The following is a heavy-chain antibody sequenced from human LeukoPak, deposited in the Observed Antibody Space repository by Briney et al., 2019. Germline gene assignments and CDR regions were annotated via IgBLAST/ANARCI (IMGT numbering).Heavy chain of an antibody. CDR3: AREYGDYGIDY. CDR1: GGSISSYY. J-gene: IGHJ4*02. CDR2: IYYSGST. V-gene: IGHV4-59*01. D-gene: IGHD4-17*01. Sequence: SETLSLTCTVSGGSISSYYWSWIRQPPGKGLEWIGYIYYSGSTNYNPSPKSRVTISVDTSKNQFSLKLSSVTAADTAVYYCAREYGDYGIDYWGQGTLVTVSS.